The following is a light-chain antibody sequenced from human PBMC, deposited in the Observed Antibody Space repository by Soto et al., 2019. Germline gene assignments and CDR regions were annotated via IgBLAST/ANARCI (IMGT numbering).Light chain of an antibody. V-gene: IGKV1-5*03. CDR3: QHYNTYPYT. CDR2: RAS. J-gene: IGKJ2*01. Sequence: DTQMTQSPSTLSASVGDRVTITCRASHSVNRWLAWYQQKPGKAPNLLIHRASTLQSGVPSRFSGSGSGTEFTLTISSLQPDDFATYYSQHYNTYPYTFGQGTRLEI. CDR1: HSVNRW.